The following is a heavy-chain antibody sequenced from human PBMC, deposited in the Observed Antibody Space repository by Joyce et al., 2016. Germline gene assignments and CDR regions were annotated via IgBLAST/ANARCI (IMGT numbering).Heavy chain of an antibody. Sequence: QVPLLESGGGVAQPGRSLRLSCAASEFAFSSHAIHWVRQAPGKGLEWVAVMSYDGSHQYYADSVGGRFTISRDNSQNTLYLQMNSLRVEDTAVYYCTRSSRTGYTAGWPDFDYWGQGTLVTVSS. CDR1: EFAFSSHA. J-gene: IGHJ4*02. V-gene: IGHV3-30*03. CDR2: MSYDGSHQ. CDR3: TRSSRTGYTAGWPDFDY. D-gene: IGHD2-2*02.